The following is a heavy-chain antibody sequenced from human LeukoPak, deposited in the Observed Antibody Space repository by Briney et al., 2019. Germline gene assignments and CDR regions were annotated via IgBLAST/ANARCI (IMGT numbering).Heavy chain of an antibody. CDR1: GFTFSNYW. CDR2: LSTDGSTT. CDR3: TRGGGFTWNYGYEY. J-gene: IGHJ4*02. V-gene: IGHV3-74*01. D-gene: IGHD1-7*01. Sequence: PGGSLRLSCAASGFTFSNYWMHWVRQAPGKGLVWVSRLSTDGSTTIYADAVKGRFTISRDNAKNTLYLQMNSLRAEDTAVYYCTRGGGFTWNYGYEYWGQGTLVTVSS.